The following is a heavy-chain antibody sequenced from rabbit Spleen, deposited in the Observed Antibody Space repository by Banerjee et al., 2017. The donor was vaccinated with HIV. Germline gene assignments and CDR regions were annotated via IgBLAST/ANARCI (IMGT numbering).Heavy chain of an antibody. CDR2: IYTNSGNT. V-gene: IGHV1S40*01. J-gene: IGHJ4*01. CDR3: ARYDNDGDYGYAHKL. CDR1: GFSFSSYHY. D-gene: IGHD2-1*01. Sequence: QSLEESGGGLVKPEGSLTLTCTASGFSFSSYHYMCWVRQAPGKGLEWIACIYTNSGNTWYASWAKGRFTISKTSSTTVTLQMTSLTAADTATYFCARYDNDGDYGYAHKLWGPGTLVTVS.